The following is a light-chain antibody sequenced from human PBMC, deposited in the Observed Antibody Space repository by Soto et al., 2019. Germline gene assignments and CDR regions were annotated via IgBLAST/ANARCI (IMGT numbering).Light chain of an antibody. Sequence: DIPMTQSPSSLSASVGDRVTITCRASQSISSYVNWYQQKPGKAPKLLIYTASNLQSGVPSRFSGSGSGTDFTLTISRLQHEDVATYYCQHYHSIPWTFGQGTKVEIK. CDR1: QSISSY. CDR2: TAS. V-gene: IGKV1-39*01. CDR3: QHYHSIPWT. J-gene: IGKJ1*01.